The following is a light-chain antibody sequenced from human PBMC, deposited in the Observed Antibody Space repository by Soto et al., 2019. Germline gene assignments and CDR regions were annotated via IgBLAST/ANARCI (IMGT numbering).Light chain of an antibody. CDR3: QQYGISAQT. Sequence: TLSLSPGERATLSCRASQSVSSSYLAWYQQKPGQAPRLLIYGASSRATGIPDRFSGSGSGTDFTLTISRLEPGDFAVYYCQQYGISAQTFGQGTNVGIK. J-gene: IGKJ1*01. CDR1: QSVSSSY. V-gene: IGKV3-20*01. CDR2: GAS.